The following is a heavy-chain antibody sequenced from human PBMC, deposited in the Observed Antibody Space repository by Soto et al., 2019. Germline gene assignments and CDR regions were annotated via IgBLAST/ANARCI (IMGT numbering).Heavy chain of an antibody. V-gene: IGHV3-74*01. CDR3: ARFGTYYDSSGFLY. Sequence: EVQLVESEGGLVQPGGSLRLSCAASGFTFGHNWMHWVRQAPGKGLVWVSRISSDGSSTNYADSVKGRFTISRDNAKNTLYLQMDSLRDEDTAMYYCARFGTYYDSSGFLYWGQGTLVTVSS. CDR2: ISSDGSST. D-gene: IGHD3-22*01. J-gene: IGHJ4*02. CDR1: GFTFGHNW.